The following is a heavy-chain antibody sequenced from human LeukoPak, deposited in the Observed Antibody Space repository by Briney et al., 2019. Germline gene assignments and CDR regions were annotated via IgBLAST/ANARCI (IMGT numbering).Heavy chain of an antibody. D-gene: IGHD6-6*01. Sequence: SETLSLTCGVSGGSFRGYYWTLIRQPPGKGLEWIGEISHNAGPNYNPSLKSRVTISIDTPTTQFSLKMNSVAAADTAVYYCARAPPGRPFDYWGQGTLVTVSS. V-gene: IGHV4-34*01. CDR1: GGSFRGYY. CDR3: ARAPPGRPFDY. CDR2: ISHNAGP. J-gene: IGHJ4*02.